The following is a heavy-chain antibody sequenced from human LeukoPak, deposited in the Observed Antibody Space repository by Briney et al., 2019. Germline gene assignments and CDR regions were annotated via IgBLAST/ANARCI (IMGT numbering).Heavy chain of an antibody. CDR1: GYTLTDYY. D-gene: IGHD2-15*01. V-gene: IGHV1-2*02. J-gene: IGHJ4*02. CDR3: ARVTAYCSSGRCYTQVDIGY. CDR2: INPNSGDT. Sequence: ASVKVSCKASGYTLTDYYMHWVRQAPGQGLEWMGLINPNSGDTNYAQQLQGRVTITRDTSISTAYMELSRLTSDDTAVYYCARVTAYCSSGRCYTQVDIGYWGQGTLVTVSS.